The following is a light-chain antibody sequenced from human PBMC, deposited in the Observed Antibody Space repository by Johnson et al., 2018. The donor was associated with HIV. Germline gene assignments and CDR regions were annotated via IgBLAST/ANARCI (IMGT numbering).Light chain of an antibody. CDR3: GTWDTSLSAGV. CDR1: SSNIGNHY. Sequence: QSVLTQPPSVSAAPGQKVTISCSGRSSNIGNHYVSWYQHLPGTAPKLLIYENDKRPSGIPDRFSGSKSGTSATLGITGLQTGDEADYYCGTWDTSLSAGVFGTGTKVIVL. J-gene: IGLJ1*01. V-gene: IGLV1-51*02. CDR2: END.